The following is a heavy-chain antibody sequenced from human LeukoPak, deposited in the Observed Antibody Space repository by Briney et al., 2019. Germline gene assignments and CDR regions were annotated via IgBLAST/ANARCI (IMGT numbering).Heavy chain of an antibody. D-gene: IGHD5-18*01. V-gene: IGHV7-4-1*02. Sequence: ASVKVSCEASGYDFTAYTLNWVRQAPGQGLEWMGWINTNTGNPTYAQGFTGRFVFSLDTSVSTAYLQISSLKAEDTAVYYCARDRSGYSCGIPWFDPWGQGTLVTVSS. CDR2: INTNTGNP. J-gene: IGHJ5*02. CDR3: ARDRSGYSCGIPWFDP. CDR1: GYDFTAYT.